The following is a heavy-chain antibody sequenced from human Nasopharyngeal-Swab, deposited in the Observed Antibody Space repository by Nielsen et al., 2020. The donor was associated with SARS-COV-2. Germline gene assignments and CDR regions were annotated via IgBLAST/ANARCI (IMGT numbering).Heavy chain of an antibody. CDR3: TTDPSLLWFGELFYYYGMDV. CDR2: IKSKTDGGTT. CDR1: GFTFSNAW. J-gene: IGHJ6*02. Sequence: ESLKISCAASGFTFSNAWMSWVRQAPGKGLEWVGRIKSKTDGGTTDYAAPVKGRFTISRDDSKNTLYLQMNSLKTEDTAVCYCTTDPSLLWFGELFYYYGMDVWGQGTTVTVSS. D-gene: IGHD3-10*01. V-gene: IGHV3-15*01.